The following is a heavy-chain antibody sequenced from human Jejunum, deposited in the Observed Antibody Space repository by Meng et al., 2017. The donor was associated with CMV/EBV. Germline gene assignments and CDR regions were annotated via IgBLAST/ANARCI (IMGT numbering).Heavy chain of an antibody. CDR3: SRGTPGRRYANY. J-gene: IGHJ4*02. CDR1: YDTFTRFG. V-gene: IGHV1-18*01. CDR2: LGAHDGHT. Sequence: VQVVQSGHCVKRPGSQVKLSCHASYDTFTRFGFGWVRQAPGQGREGVSWLGAHDGHTSHAPRFQGRGTVTADRPTATAYMELRNLRSDDTAVYYCSRGTPGRRYANYWGQGTLVTVSS. D-gene: IGHD3-10*01.